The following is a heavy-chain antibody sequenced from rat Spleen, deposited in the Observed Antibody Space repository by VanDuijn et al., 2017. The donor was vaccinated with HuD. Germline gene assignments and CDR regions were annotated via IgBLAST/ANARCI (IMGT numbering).Heavy chain of an antibody. CDR1: GFTFSNCD. V-gene: IGHV5-29*01. CDR3: ARHGYGGYSGPFAY. D-gene: IGHD1-11*01. Sequence: EVQLVESGGGLVQPGRSMKLSCAASGFTFSNCDMAWVRQAPTKGLEWVATISYDGGSTYYRDSVKGRFTISRDNAKTTLYLQMDSLRSEDTATYYCARHGYGGYSGPFAYWGQGTLVTVSS. J-gene: IGHJ3*01. CDR2: ISYDGGST.